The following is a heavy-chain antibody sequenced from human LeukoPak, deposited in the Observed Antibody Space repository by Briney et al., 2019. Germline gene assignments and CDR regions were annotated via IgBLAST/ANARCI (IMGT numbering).Heavy chain of an antibody. D-gene: IGHD4-17*01. J-gene: IGHJ4*02. Sequence: PGGSLRLSCAASGFTFSNNFMTWVRQAPGKGLGWVSSISDSGSATYYIDSVRGRFTISRDNSKNTLYLQMNSLRAEDTAVYYCSGPGYGSPISNFDYWGQGTLVIVSS. CDR1: GFTFSNNF. V-gene: IGHV3-23*01. CDR3: SGPGYGSPISNFDY. CDR2: ISDSGSAT.